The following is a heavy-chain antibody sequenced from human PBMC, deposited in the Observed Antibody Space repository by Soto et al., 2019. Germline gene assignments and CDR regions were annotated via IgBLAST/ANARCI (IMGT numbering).Heavy chain of an antibody. V-gene: IGHV1-2*02. CDR3: ARMGGGSYSYGPYWYFDL. J-gene: IGHJ2*01. CDR2: INPNSGGT. D-gene: IGHD5-18*01. CDR1: GYTFTGYY. Sequence: QVQLVQSGAEVKKPGASVKVSCKASGYTFTGYYMHWVRQAPGQGLEWMGWINPNSGGTNYAQKFKGRVTMTMDTSISTAYMELSRLRSDDTAVYYCARMGGGSYSYGPYWYFDLWGRGTLVTVSS.